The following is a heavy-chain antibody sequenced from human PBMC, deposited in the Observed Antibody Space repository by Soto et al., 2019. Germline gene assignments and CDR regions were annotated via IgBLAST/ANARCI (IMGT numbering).Heavy chain of an antibody. J-gene: IGHJ4*02. CDR3: ARGGSDFDY. Sequence: PGRSLRLSCAASGFTFTSYAMHWVRQAPGKGLEYVSAISSNGGSTYYANSVKGRFTISRDNSKNTLYLQMGSLRAEDMAVYYCARGGSDFDYWGQGTLVTVSS. CDR1: GFTFTSYA. D-gene: IGHD1-26*01. CDR2: ISSNGGST. V-gene: IGHV3-64*01.